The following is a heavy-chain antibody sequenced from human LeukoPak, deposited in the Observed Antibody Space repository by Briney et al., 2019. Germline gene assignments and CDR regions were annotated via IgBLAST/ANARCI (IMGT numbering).Heavy chain of an antibody. V-gene: IGHV3-74*01. CDR2: INSDGSST. D-gene: IGHD3-10*01. J-gene: IGHJ4*02. CDR3: ARDQGALLWFGELTAFDY. CDR1: GFTFSSYW. Sequence: QPGGSLRLSCAASGFTFSSYWMHWVRQAPGKGLVWVSRINSDGSSTIYADSVKGRFTISRDNAKNTLYLQMNSLRAEDTAVYYCARDQGALLWFGELTAFDYWGQGTLVTVSS.